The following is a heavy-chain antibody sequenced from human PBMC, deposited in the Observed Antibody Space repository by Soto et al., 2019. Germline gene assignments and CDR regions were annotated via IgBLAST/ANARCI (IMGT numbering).Heavy chain of an antibody. CDR1: GGTFSSYA. CDR2: IIPIFGTA. V-gene: IGHV1-69*06. J-gene: IGHJ6*02. D-gene: IGHD3-10*01. CDR3: ARAPGFGELLAYYYYGMDV. Sequence: GASVKVSCKASGGTFSSYAISWVRQAPGQGLEWMGGIIPIFGTANYAQKFQGRVTITADKSTSTAYMELSSLRSEDTAVYYCARAPGFGELLAYYYYGMDVWGQGTTVTVS.